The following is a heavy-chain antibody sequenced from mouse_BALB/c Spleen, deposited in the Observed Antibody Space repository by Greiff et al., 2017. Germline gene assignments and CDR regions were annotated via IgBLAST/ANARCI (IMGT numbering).Heavy chain of an antibody. CDR1: GFNIKDYY. CDR2: IDPENGNT. CDR3: ALTGTGYFDY. V-gene: IGHV14-1*02. Sequence: EVQVVESGAELVRPGALVKLSCKASGFNIKDYYMHWVKQRPEQGLEWIGWIDPENGNTIYDPKFQGKASITADTSSNTAYLQLSSLTSEDTAVYYCALTGTGYFDYWGQGTNLTVSS. D-gene: IGHD4-1*01. J-gene: IGHJ2*01.